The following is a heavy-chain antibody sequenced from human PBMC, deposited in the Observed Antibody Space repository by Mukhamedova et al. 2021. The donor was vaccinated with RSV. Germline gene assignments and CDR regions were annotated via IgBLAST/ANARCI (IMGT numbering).Heavy chain of an antibody. Sequence: AISGSGGSTYYADSVKGRFTISRDNSKNTLYLQMNSLRAEDTAVYYCAKKMVNYFDSWGQGTLV. CDR3: AKKMVNYFDS. J-gene: IGHJ4*02. D-gene: IGHD2-8*01. V-gene: IGHV3-23*01. CDR2: ISGSGGST.